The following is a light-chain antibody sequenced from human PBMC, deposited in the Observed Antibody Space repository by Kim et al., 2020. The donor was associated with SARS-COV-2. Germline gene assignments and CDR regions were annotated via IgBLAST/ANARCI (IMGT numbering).Light chain of an antibody. J-gene: IGKJ5*01. Sequence: IQLTQSPSTLSASVGDRVTISCQASQNVRKFLNWYQQKPGKAPNLLIYDASSLHTGVPSRFSGSGSGTDFTFTITSLQPEDIATYYCQHYDSLPISFGQVTRLEIK. V-gene: IGKV1-33*01. CDR1: QNVRKF. CDR2: DAS. CDR3: QHYDSLPIS.